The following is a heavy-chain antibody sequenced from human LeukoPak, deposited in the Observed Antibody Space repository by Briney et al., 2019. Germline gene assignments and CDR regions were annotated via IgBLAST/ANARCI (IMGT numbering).Heavy chain of an antibody. CDR3: ARTTSLTASGYDY. CDR1: GYTFTNYH. V-gene: IGHV1-8*03. CDR2: INPNTGDR. D-gene: IGHD4-17*01. Sequence: ASVKVSCKASGYTFTNYHINWVRQAPGQGLEWMGWINPNTGDRGYAQKFQGRVSITSDTSISNAYMELGSPRSEDTAVYFCARTTSLTASGYDYWGQGTLVTVSS. J-gene: IGHJ4*02.